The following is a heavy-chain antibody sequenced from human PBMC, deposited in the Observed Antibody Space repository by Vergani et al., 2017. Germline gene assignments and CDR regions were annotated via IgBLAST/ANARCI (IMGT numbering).Heavy chain of an antibody. D-gene: IGHD3-3*01. CDR3: ARDYRDFWSGYSTCDYYYGMDV. J-gene: IGHJ6*02. CDR2: ISSSSSTI. V-gene: IGHV3-48*01. Sequence: EVQLVESGGGLVQPGGSLRLSCAASGFTFSSYSMNWVRQAPGKGLEWVSYISSSSSTIYYADSVKGRFTISRDNAKNSLYLQMNSLRAEDTAVYYCARDYRDFWSGYSTCDYYYGMDVWGQGTTVTVSS. CDR1: GFTFSSYS.